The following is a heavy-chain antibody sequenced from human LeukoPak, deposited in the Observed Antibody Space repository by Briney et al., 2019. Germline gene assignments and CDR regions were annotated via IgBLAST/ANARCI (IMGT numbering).Heavy chain of an antibody. CDR2: ISYDGSNK. J-gene: IGHJ3*02. CDR3: ARDAVLWQVLNDAFDI. D-gene: IGHD6-6*01. CDR1: GFTFSSYA. Sequence: GGSLRLSCAAPGFTFSSYAMHWVRQAPGKGLEWVAVISYDGSNKYYADSVKGRFTISRDNSKNTLYLQMNSLRAEDTAVYYCARDAVLWQVLNDAFDIWAQETMVTVSS. V-gene: IGHV3-30*04.